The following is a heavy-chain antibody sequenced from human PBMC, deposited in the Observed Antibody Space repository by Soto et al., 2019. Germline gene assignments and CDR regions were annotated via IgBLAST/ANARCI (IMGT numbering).Heavy chain of an antibody. CDR2: INHSGST. Sequence: SETLSLTCAVYGGSFSGYYWSWIRQPPGKGLEWIGEINHSGSTNYNPSLKSRVTISVDTSKNQFSLKLSSVTAADTAVYYCARGIYYYMDVWGKGTTVTVSS. J-gene: IGHJ6*03. CDR3: ARGIYYYMDV. V-gene: IGHV4-34*01. CDR1: GGSFSGYY.